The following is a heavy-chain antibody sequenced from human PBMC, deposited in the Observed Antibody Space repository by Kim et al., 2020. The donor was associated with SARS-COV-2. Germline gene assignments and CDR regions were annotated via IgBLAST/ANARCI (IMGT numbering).Heavy chain of an antibody. CDR1: GFTFSSYA. V-gene: IGHV3-23*03. CDR3: AKDAAPGY. Sequence: GGSLRLSCAASGFTFSSYAMSWVRQAPGKGLEWVSVIYSGGSSTYYADSVKGRFTISRDNSKNTLYLQMNSLRAEDTAVYYCAKDAAPGYWGQGTLVTVSS. CDR2: IYSGGSST. J-gene: IGHJ4*02.